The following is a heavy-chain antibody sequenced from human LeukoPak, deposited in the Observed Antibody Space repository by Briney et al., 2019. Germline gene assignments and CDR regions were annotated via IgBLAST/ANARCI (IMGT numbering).Heavy chain of an antibody. V-gene: IGHV3-7*01. CDR1: GFTFSTYS. D-gene: IGHD3-22*01. Sequence: SGGSLRLSCAASGFTFSTYSMNWVRQAPGKGLEWVANIKEDGSEKYYMDPVKGRFTISRDNAKNSLYLQMNSLRADDTAVFYCARSRYSDSSGYFPLDYWGLGTLVTVSS. CDR2: IKEDGSEK. J-gene: IGHJ4*02. CDR3: ARSRYSDSSGYFPLDY.